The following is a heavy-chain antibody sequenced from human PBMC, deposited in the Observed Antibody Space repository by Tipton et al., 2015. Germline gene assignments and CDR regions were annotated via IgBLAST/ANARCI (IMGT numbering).Heavy chain of an antibody. J-gene: IGHJ5*02. CDR3: VCSADTYCHT. D-gene: IGHD6-25*01. CDR2: IYHTGTS. V-gene: IGHV4-31*11. CDR1: GVSVRTSPHY. Sequence: TLSLTCDVSGVSVRTSPHYWAWIRQQPGQGLEWIGYIYHTGTSYYSPALRSRLLISLDTSRNHFSLDLTSVTAADTAVYFCVCSADTYCHTWGQGMLVVVSS.